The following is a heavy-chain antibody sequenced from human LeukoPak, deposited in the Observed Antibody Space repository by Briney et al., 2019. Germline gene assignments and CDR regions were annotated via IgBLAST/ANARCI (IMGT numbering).Heavy chain of an antibody. D-gene: IGHD2-21*02. V-gene: IGHV3-21*01. CDR3: ARDRLASCGGDCYISDAFDI. CDR2: ISSSSSYI. J-gene: IGHJ3*02. Sequence: GGSLRLSCAASGFTFSSYSMNWVRQAPGKGLEWVSSISSSSSYIYYADSVKGRFTISRDNAENSLYLQMNSLRAEDTAVYYCARDRLASCGGDCYISDAFDIWGQGTMVTVSS. CDR1: GFTFSSYS.